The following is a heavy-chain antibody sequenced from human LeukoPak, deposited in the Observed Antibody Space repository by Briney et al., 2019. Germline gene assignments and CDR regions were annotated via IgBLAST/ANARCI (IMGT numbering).Heavy chain of an antibody. CDR3: ARDPGAARPIDY. CDR1: GFTFTSYS. D-gene: IGHD6-6*01. J-gene: IGHJ4*02. CDR2: IDSSTNYI. V-gene: IGHV3-21*01. Sequence: KSGGSLRLSCAASGFTFTSYSLNWVRQAPGKGLEWVSSIDSSTNYIYYAGSVQGRFTMSRDNAKDSVYLQMNSLRAEDAAVYYCARDPGAARPIDYWGQGTLVTVSS.